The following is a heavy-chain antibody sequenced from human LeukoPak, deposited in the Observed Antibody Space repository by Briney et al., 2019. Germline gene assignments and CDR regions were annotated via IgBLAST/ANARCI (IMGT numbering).Heavy chain of an antibody. V-gene: IGHV4-38-2*02. J-gene: IGHJ6*03. Sequence: SETLSLTCTVSGYSISSGYHWGWIRQPPGKGLEWIGSIYHSGSTYYNPSLKSRVTISVDTSKNQFSLKLRSVTAADTAVYYCARGRSSMVRGYYYYYMDVWGKGTTVTISS. CDR1: GYSISSGYH. CDR2: IYHSGST. D-gene: IGHD3-10*01. CDR3: ARGRSSMVRGYYYYYMDV.